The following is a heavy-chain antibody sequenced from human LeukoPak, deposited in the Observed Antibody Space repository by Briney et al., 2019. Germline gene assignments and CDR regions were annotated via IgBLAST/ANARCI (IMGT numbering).Heavy chain of an antibody. D-gene: IGHD1-20*01. CDR1: GFVFRNYG. CDR2: IRSDGSEQ. V-gene: IGHV3-30*02. J-gene: IGHJ4*02. CDR3: ARDRNWNKYFDY. Sequence: PGGSLRLSCAASGFVFRNYGMHWVRQAPGKGLDWVAFIRSDGSEQYYADSVKGRFALSRDNSMKTVFLQMNSLRLEDTAVYYCARDRNWNKYFDYLGQGTLVTVSS.